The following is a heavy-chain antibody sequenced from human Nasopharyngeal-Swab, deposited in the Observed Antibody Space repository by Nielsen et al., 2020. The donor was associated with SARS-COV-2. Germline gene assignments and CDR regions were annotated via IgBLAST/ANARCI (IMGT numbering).Heavy chain of an antibody. Sequence: ASVKVSCKASGYIFTSYDISWVQQARGQGLDWMGWIGAYNGNTNYAQKFQDRVTMTTETFTSTVYMELRSLRSDDTAVYYCARHGVAEDYWGQGTLVTVSS. V-gene: IGHV1-18*01. CDR2: IGAYNGNT. J-gene: IGHJ4*02. CDR1: GYIFTSYD. CDR3: ARHGVAEDY. D-gene: IGHD3-3*01.